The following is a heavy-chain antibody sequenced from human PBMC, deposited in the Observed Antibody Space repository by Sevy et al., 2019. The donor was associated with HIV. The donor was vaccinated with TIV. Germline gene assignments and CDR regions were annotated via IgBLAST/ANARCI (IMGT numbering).Heavy chain of an antibody. CDR3: ATSGGFNYYGMDV. CDR2: ISSSSSYI. Sequence: GGSLRLSCAASGFTFSSYSMNWVRQAPGKGLECVSSISSSSSYIYYADSVKGRFTISRDNAKNSLYLQMNSLRAEDTAVYYCATSGGFNYYGMDVWGQGTTVTVSS. V-gene: IGHV3-21*01. D-gene: IGHD3-16*01. J-gene: IGHJ6*02. CDR1: GFTFSSYS.